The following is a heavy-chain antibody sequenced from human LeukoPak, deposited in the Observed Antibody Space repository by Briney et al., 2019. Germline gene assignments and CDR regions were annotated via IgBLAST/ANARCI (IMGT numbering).Heavy chain of an antibody. V-gene: IGHV3-48*03. CDR3: AKRRYDTSSLDWFDP. J-gene: IGHJ5*02. CDR2: ISSSGSTI. CDR1: GFTFSSYE. D-gene: IGHD6-13*01. Sequence: GGSLRLSCAASGFTFSSYEMNWVRQAPGKGLEWVSYISSSGSTIYYADSVKGRFTISRDNSKSTLYLQMNSLRVEDAAVYYCAKRRYDTSSLDWFDPWGQGTLVTVSS.